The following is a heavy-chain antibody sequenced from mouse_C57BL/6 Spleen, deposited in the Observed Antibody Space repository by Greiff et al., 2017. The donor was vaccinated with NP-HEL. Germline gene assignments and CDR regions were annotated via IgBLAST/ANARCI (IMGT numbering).Heavy chain of an antibody. D-gene: IGHD1-3*01. J-gene: IGHJ2*01. CDR3: ARESGRRFYFDY. CDR1: GYSITSGYY. Sequence: EVKLQESGPGLVKPSQSPSLTCSVTGYSITSGYYWNWIRQFPGNKLEWMGYISYDGSNNYNPSLKNRISITRDTSKNQFFLKLNSVTTEDTATYYCARESGRRFYFDYWGQGTTLTVSS. V-gene: IGHV3-6*01. CDR2: ISYDGSN.